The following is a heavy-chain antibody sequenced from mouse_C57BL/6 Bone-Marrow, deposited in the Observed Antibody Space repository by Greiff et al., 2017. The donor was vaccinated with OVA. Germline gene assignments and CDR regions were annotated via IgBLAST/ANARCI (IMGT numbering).Heavy chain of an antibody. V-gene: IGHV1-26*01. CDR3: ARVDYYGSSHGYFDV. CDR1: GYTFTDYY. J-gene: IGHJ1*03. D-gene: IGHD1-1*01. Sequence: VQLQQSGPELVKPGASVKISCKASGYTFTDYYMNWVKQSHGKSLEWIGDINPNNGGTSYNQKFKGKATLTVDKSSSTAYMELRSLTSEDSAVYYCARVDYYGSSHGYFDVWGTGTTVTVSS. CDR2: INPNNGGT.